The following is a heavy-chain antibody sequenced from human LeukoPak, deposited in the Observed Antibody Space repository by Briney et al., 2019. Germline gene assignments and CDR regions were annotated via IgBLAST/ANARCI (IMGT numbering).Heavy chain of an antibody. CDR3: AKPAGVVGAKGEGYYFDY. D-gene: IGHD1-26*01. V-gene: IGHV3-30*18. CDR1: GFTFSSYG. CDR2: ISYDGSNK. J-gene: IGHJ4*02. Sequence: GGSLRLSCAASGFTFSSYGMHWVRQAPGKGLEWVAVISYDGSNKYYADSVKGRFTISRDNSKNTLYLQMNSLRAEDTAVYYCAKPAGVVGAKGEGYYFDYWGQGTLVTVSS.